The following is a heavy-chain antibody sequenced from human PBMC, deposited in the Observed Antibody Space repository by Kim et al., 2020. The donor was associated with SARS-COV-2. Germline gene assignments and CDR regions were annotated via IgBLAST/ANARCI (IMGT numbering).Heavy chain of an antibody. V-gene: IGHV1-58*02. CDR2: IVVGSGNT. CDR3: AADLRYDISGYYTLFDY. Sequence: SVKVSCKASGFTFTSSAMQWVRQARGQRLEWIGWIVVGSGNTNYAQKFQERVTITRDMSTSTAYMELSSLRSEDTAVYYCAADLRYDISGYYTLFDYWGQGTLVTVSS. CDR1: GFTFTSSA. D-gene: IGHD3-22*01. J-gene: IGHJ4*02.